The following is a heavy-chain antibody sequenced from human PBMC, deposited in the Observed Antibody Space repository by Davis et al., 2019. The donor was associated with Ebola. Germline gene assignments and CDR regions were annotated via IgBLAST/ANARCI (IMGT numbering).Heavy chain of an antibody. Sequence: PSETLSLTCAVYGGSFSGYYWSWIRQPPGKGLEWIGEINHSGSTNYNPSLKSRVTISVDTSKNQFSLKLSSVTAADTAVYYCASRRGYSGGVYYYYGMDVWGQGTTVTVSS. CDR1: GGSFSGYY. V-gene: IGHV4-34*01. CDR2: INHSGST. D-gene: IGHD5-12*01. J-gene: IGHJ6*02. CDR3: ASRRGYSGGVYYYYGMDV.